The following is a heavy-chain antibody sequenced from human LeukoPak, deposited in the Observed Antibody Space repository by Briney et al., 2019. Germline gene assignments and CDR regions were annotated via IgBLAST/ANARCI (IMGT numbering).Heavy chain of an antibody. CDR3: ARARGNRHPDY. CDR1: GFTFSTYW. Sequence: GGSLRLSCGASGFTFSTYWMSWVRQAPGKGLEWVANIKQDGSEQYYVDSVRGRFTISGDNAKNSLYLQMNSLRGEDTAVYYCARARGNRHPDYWGQGTLVTVSS. D-gene: IGHD3-10*01. CDR2: IKQDGSEQ. J-gene: IGHJ4*02. V-gene: IGHV3-7*01.